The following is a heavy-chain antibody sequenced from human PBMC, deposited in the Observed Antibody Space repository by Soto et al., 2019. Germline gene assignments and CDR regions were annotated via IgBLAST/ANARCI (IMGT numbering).Heavy chain of an antibody. CDR3: ARGIQTSYYYYYYMDV. CDR1: GGSISSHY. Sequence: QVQLQESGPGLVKPSETLSLTCTVSGGSISSHYWNWIRQPPGKGLEWIGYIYHTGSTNYNPSLKRRVTITVETSNNLFYLTVHSATAADTAVYFCARGIQTSYYYYYYMDVWGKGTTVTVSS. J-gene: IGHJ6*03. V-gene: IGHV4-59*11. CDR2: IYHTGST.